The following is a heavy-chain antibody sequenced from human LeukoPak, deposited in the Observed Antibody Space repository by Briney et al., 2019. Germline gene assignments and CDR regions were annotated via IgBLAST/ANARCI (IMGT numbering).Heavy chain of an antibody. CDR1: GGSFSGYY. CDR3: ARGDYDFDYYYGMDV. D-gene: IGHD3-3*01. Sequence: SETLSLTCAVYGGSFSGYYWSWIRQPPGKGLEWIGEINHSGSTNYNPSLKSRVTISVDTSKNQFSLKLSSVTAADTVVYYCARGDYDFDYYYGMDVWGQGTTVTVSS. J-gene: IGHJ6*02. V-gene: IGHV4-34*01. CDR2: INHSGST.